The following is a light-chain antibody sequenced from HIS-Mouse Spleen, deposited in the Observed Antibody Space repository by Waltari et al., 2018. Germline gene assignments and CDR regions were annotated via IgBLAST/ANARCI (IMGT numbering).Light chain of an antibody. CDR3: QQRSNWHQLT. CDR2: DAS. J-gene: IGKJ4*01. CDR1: QSVSSY. V-gene: IGKV3D-11*02. Sequence: EIVLTQSPATLYLSPGERATLSCRASQSVSSYLDWYQQKPGQAPRLLIYDASNRATGIPARFSGSGPGTDFTLTISSLEPEDFAVYYCQQRSNWHQLTFGGGTKVEIK.